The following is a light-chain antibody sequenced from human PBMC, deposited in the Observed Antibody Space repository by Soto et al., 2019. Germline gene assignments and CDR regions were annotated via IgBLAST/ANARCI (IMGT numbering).Light chain of an antibody. J-gene: IGKJ4*02. CDR1: QSVSSSF. CDR3: QQYGGSPPT. V-gene: IGKV3-20*01. Sequence: EIVMTQSPATLAVSPGERAALSCRASQSVSSSFAWYQRKPRQAPTLLIYGASSRATDIPDRFSGSGSGTDFTLTITRLEPEDFAVYFCQQYGGSPPTFGGGTKVEIK. CDR2: GAS.